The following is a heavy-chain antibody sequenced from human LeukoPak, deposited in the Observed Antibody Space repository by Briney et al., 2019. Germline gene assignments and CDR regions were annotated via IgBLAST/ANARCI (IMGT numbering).Heavy chain of an antibody. J-gene: IGHJ3*02. CDR2: INTNTRNP. CDR1: GYTFTSYA. Sequence: ASVKVSCKASGYTFTSYAMNWVRQAPGQGLEWMGWINTNTRNPTYAQDFTGQIVFSLDTSVSTAYLQIDNLKPEDTAVYYCARGGFDSRWACDIWGQGTKVTVSS. D-gene: IGHD3-9*01. CDR3: ARGGFDSRWACDI. V-gene: IGHV7-4-1*01.